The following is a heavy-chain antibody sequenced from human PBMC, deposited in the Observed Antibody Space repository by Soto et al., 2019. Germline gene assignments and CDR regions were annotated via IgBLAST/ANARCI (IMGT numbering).Heavy chain of an antibody. CDR3: AKVEVAYDY. D-gene: IGHD5-12*01. J-gene: IGHJ4*02. V-gene: IGHV3-30*18. Sequence: QVQLVQSGRGVVQPGRSLRLSCAASGFSFSNYGMHWVRQAPGKGLEWVALIAYDGSDKYYADSVKGRFTISRDNSKKMLYLQMNSLRPDDTAVYFCAKVEVAYDYWGQGALVIVSS. CDR1: GFSFSNYG. CDR2: IAYDGSDK.